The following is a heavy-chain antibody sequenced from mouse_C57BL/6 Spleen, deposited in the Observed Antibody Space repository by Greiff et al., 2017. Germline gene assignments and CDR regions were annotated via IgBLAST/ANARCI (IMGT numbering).Heavy chain of an antibody. CDR3: ARHTPDSNYEDCDFDV. D-gene: IGHD2-5*01. Sequence: VKLVESGPGLVAPSQSLSITCTVSGFSLTSYGVHWVRQPPGKGLEWLVVIWSDGSTNYNSALKSRLSISKDNAKSQVFLKMNSLQTDDAAMYYCARHTPDSNYEDCDFDVWGTGTTVTVSS. CDR1: GFSLTSYG. CDR2: IWSDGST. J-gene: IGHJ1*03. V-gene: IGHV2-6-1*01.